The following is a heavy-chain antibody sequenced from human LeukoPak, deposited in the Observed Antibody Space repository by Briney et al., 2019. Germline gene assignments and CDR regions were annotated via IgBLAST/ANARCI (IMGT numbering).Heavy chain of an antibody. J-gene: IGHJ6*03. Sequence: PSETLSLTCTVSGGSIGSYYWGWIRQPPGKGLEWIGSIYYSGSTYYNPSLKSRVTISVDTSKNQFSLKLSSVTAADTAVYYCARHIIGGSYFLDYYYYYMDVWGKGTTVTISS. CDR3: ARHIIGGSYFLDYYYYYMDV. CDR1: GGSIGSYY. CDR2: IYYSGST. V-gene: IGHV4-39*01. D-gene: IGHD1-26*01.